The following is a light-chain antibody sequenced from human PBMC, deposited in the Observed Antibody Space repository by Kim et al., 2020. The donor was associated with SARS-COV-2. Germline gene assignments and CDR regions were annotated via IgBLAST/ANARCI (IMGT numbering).Light chain of an antibody. Sequence: SYELTQPPSVSVSPGQTASITCSGDKLGDKYVSWYQQKPGQSPVLLIYQYNTRPSGIPERFSGSNSESSATLTISGTQAMDEADYYCQAWDSGSYVFGTG. J-gene: IGLJ1*01. CDR2: QYN. CDR1: KLGDKY. CDR3: QAWDSGSYV. V-gene: IGLV3-1*01.